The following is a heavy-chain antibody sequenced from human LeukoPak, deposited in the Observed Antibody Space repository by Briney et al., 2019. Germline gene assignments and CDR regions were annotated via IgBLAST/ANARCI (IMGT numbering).Heavy chain of an antibody. CDR3: ARGDGYNFFDY. J-gene: IGHJ4*02. Sequence: GGTLRLSCAVSGFSATNNYTSWVRQAPEEGLEWVSVFYGGGATYYTDSVKGRFTISKDNSENTMYLQMKSLRAEDTAVYYCARGDGYNFFDYWGQGTLVTVSS. CDR2: FYGGGAT. D-gene: IGHD5-24*01. V-gene: IGHV3-53*01. CDR1: GFSATNNY.